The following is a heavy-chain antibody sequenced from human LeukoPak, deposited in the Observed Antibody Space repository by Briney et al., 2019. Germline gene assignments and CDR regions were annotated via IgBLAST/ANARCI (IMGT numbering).Heavy chain of an antibody. D-gene: IGHD3-16*01. CDR3: AKVSGGGYYFDY. CDR2: ISGSGGST. CDR1: GFTFSSYA. Sequence: PGGSLRLSCAASGFTFSSYAMSWVRQAPGKGLEWVSAISGSGGSTYYADSVKGRFAISRDNSKNTLYLQMNSLRAEDTAVYYCAKVSGGGYYFDYWGQGTLVTVSS. J-gene: IGHJ4*02. V-gene: IGHV3-23*01.